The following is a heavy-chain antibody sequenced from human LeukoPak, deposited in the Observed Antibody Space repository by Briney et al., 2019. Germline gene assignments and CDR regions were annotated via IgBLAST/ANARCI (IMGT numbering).Heavy chain of an antibody. D-gene: IGHD1-7*01. CDR2: ISYDGSNK. Sequence: GRSLRLSCAASGFTFSSYGMHWVRQAPGKGLEWVAVISYDGSNKYYADSVKGRFTISRDNSKNTLYLQMNSLRAEDTAVYYCAKVFWGNWNSFDYWGQGTLVTVSS. J-gene: IGHJ4*02. CDR1: GFTFSSYG. CDR3: AKVFWGNWNSFDY. V-gene: IGHV3-30*18.